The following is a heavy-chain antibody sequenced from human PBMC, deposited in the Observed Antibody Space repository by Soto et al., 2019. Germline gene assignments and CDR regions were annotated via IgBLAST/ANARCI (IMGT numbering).Heavy chain of an antibody. V-gene: IGHV4-59*08. Sequence: SETLSLTCTVSGDSTSSYYWSWIRKPPGKGLEWIGYMYFSGSTYYNPSLKSRVTMSADTSKNQFSLKLSFVTAADTAVYYCARLGYGYIFDYWGQGKLVTVSS. J-gene: IGHJ4*02. CDR1: GDSTSSYY. CDR2: MYFSGST. D-gene: IGHD5-12*01. CDR3: ARLGYGYIFDY.